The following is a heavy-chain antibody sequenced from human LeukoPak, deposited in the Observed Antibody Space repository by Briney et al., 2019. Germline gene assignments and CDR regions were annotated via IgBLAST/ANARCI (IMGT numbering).Heavy chain of an antibody. V-gene: IGHV4-38-2*01. J-gene: IGHJ3*02. CDR2: IYHSGST. CDR1: GYSISSGYY. D-gene: IGHD2-8*02. CDR3: ARHAPGGYWGAFDI. Sequence: PSETLSLTCAVSGYSISSGYYWGWIRQPPGKGLEWIGSIYHSGSTYYNPSLKSRVTISVDTSKNQFSLKLSSVTAADTAVYYSARHAPGGYWGAFDIWGQGTMVTVSS.